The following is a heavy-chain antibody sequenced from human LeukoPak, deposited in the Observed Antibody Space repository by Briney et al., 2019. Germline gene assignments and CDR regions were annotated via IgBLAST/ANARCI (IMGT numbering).Heavy chain of an antibody. D-gene: IGHD1-26*01. CDR3: TRDMGGSYPFDP. Sequence: ASVKVSCKASGYTFTSYAMNWVRQAPGQGLQWMGWINPYNFGTNYAQGFQGRVTMTTDMSTNTVHMELRSLRFDDTAVYYCTRDMGGSYPFDPWGQGTVVTVTS. CDR2: INPYNFGT. CDR1: GYTFTSYA. J-gene: IGHJ5*02. V-gene: IGHV1-2*02.